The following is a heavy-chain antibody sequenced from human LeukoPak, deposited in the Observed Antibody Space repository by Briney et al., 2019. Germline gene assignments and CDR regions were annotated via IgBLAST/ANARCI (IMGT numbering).Heavy chain of an antibody. CDR1: GNSW. Sequence: GGSLRLSCAASGNSWMHWVRQAPGKGLVWVSHINSDGSWTSYADSVKGRFTISKDNAKNTVYLQMNSLRAEDTAVYYCVSFYETYWGRGTLVTVSS. V-gene: IGHV3-74*01. CDR3: VSFYETY. D-gene: IGHD2/OR15-2a*01. J-gene: IGHJ4*02. CDR2: INSDGSWT.